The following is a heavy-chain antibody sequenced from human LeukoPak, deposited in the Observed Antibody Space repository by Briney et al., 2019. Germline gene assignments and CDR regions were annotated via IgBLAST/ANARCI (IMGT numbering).Heavy chain of an antibody. CDR2: ISSSGSTI. D-gene: IGHD2-2*01. J-gene: IGHJ4*02. Sequence: GGSLRLSCAASGFTFSDYYMSWIRQAPGKGLEWVSYISSSGSTIYYADSVKGRFTISRDNAKNSLYLQMNSLRAEDTAVYYCARATVWGQLPWRYFDYWGQGTLVTVSS. CDR1: GFTFSDYY. V-gene: IGHV3-11*01. CDR3: ARATVWGQLPWRYFDY.